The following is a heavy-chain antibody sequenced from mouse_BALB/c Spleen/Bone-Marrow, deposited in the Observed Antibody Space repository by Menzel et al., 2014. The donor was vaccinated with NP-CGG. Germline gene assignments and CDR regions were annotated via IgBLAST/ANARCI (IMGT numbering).Heavy chain of an antibody. CDR1: GYAFTNYL. Sequence: QVQLQQSGAELVRPGTSVKSSCKASGYAFTNYLIEWVKQRPGQGLEWIGVINPGSGATNYNENFKGKATLTADKSSSTPYMQLSSLTSDDSAVYFCARRLTGTLYFDYWGQGTTLTVSS. J-gene: IGHJ2*01. D-gene: IGHD4-1*01. CDR2: INPGSGAT. CDR3: ARRLTGTLYFDY. V-gene: IGHV1-54*03.